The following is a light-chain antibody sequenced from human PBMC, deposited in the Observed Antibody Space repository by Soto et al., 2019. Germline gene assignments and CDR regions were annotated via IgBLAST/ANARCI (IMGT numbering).Light chain of an antibody. CDR1: NIGSKS. J-gene: IGLJ2*01. CDR2: YDS. V-gene: IGLV3-21*04. Sequence: SYELTQPPSVSVAPGKTARITCGGNNIGSKSVHWYQQKPGQAPVLVIYYDSDRPSGIPELFSGSNSGNTATLTISRVEAGDEADYYCQVWDSSSDHPFGGGTKLTVL. CDR3: QVWDSSSDHP.